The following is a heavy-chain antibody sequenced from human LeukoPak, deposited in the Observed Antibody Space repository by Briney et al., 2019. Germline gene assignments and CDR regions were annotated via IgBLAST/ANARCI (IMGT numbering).Heavy chain of an antibody. J-gene: IGHJ6*03. CDR2: IYPGDSDT. D-gene: IGHD6-19*01. V-gene: IGHV5-51*01. CDR1: GYSFTSYW. CDR3: ARAVAGTSYYMDV. Sequence: GESLKIPCRGSGYSFTSYWIGWVRQMPGKGLEWMGIIYPGDSDTRYSPSFQGQVTISADKSISTAYLQWSSLKASDTAMYYCARAVAGTSYYMDVWGKGTTVTVSS.